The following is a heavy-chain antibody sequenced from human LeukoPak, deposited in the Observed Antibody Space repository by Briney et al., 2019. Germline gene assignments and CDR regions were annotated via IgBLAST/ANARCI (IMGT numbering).Heavy chain of an antibody. J-gene: IGHJ4*02. CDR2: IWYDGSNK. D-gene: IGHD3-3*01. CDR3: ARGRFLEWLTYFDY. Sequence: GRSLRLSCAASGFTFSSYGMHWVRQAPGKGLEWVAVIWYDGSNKYYADSVKGRFTISRDNSKNTLYLQMNSLRAEDTAVYYCARGRFLEWLTYFDYWGQGTLVTVSS. V-gene: IGHV3-33*01. CDR1: GFTFSSYG.